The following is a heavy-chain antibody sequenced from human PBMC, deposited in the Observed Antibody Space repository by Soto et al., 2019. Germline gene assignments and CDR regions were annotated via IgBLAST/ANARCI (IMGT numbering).Heavy chain of an antibody. V-gene: IGHV4-59*01. J-gene: IGHJ3*02. CDR3: ARTYDGSGPNSGGYGFDI. D-gene: IGHD3-22*01. Sequence: QVQLQESGPGLVKPSETLSLSCSVSGGSISSYYWSWIRQPPGKGLEWIAYIYYSGSTSYNPSLKSRVSISLDTSKNQFSLKLSSVTAADKAVYYCARTYDGSGPNSGGYGFDIWGQGTMATVT. CDR2: IYYSGST. CDR1: GGSISSYY.